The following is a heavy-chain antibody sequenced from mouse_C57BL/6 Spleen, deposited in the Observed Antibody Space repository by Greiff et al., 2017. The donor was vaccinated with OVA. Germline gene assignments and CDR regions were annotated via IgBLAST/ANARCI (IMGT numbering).Heavy chain of an antibody. CDR2: IRNKANGYTT. V-gene: IGHV7-3*01. CDR1: GFTFTDYY. J-gene: IGHJ2*01. D-gene: IGHD4-1*02. Sequence: EVKLMESGGGLVQPGGSLSLSCAASGFTFTDYYMSWVRQPPGKALEWLGFIRNKANGYTTEYSASVKGRFTISRDNSQSILYLQMNALRAEDSATYYCARYLQLALDYWGQGTTLTVSS. CDR3: ARYLQLALDY.